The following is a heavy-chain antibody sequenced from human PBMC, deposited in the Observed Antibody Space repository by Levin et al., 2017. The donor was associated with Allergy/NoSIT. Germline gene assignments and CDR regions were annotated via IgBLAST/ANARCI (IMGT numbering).Heavy chain of an antibody. CDR2: LSGSGGDT. V-gene: IGHV3-23*01. CDR3: AKGAVAVAGDFYFFDF. Sequence: GGSLRLSCAASGFTFSTHAMNWVRQAPGKGLEWVSGLSGSGGDTYYADSVRGRFTISRDNSKNTLYLQMKSLRADDAGIYFCAKGAVAVAGDFYFFDFWGHGTLVTVSS. CDR1: GFTFSTHA. D-gene: IGHD6-19*01. J-gene: IGHJ4*01.